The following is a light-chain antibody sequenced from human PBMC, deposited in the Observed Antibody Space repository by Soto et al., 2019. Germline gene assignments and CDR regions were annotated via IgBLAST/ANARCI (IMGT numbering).Light chain of an antibody. CDR2: WAS. CDR1: QRVLYSSNNKNY. V-gene: IGKV4-1*01. J-gene: IGKJ5*01. CDR3: QQYYSTPT. Sequence: DIVITDSPGCLSVSLGEMGTINCKSSQRVLYSSNNKNYLAWYQQKPGQPPKLLIYWASTRESGVPDRFSGSGSGTDFTLTISSLQAEDVAVYYCQQYYSTPTFGQGTRLEIK.